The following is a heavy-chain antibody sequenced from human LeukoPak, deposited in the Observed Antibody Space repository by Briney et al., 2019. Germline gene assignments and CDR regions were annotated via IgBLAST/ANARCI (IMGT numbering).Heavy chain of an antibody. CDR3: ARDGYSSSSGY. Sequence: PGGSLRLSCAAFGFTFSSYSMNWVRQAPGKGLEWVSYISSSSSTIYYADSVKGRFTISRDNAKNSLYLQMNSLRAEDTAVYYCARDGYSSSSGYWGQGTLVTVSS. CDR1: GFTFSSYS. J-gene: IGHJ4*02. CDR2: ISSSSSTI. V-gene: IGHV3-48*04. D-gene: IGHD6-6*01.